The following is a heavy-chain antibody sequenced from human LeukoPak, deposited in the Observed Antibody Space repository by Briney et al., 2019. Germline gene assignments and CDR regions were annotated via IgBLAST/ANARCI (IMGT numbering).Heavy chain of an antibody. Sequence: PGGSLRLSCAASGFTFSSYWMTWVRQAPGKGLEWVANIKQDGSEKYYVDSVKGRFTISRDNAKNSLYLQMNSLRAEDTALYYCATFVVVPAAIPKGYLDYWGQGTLVTVSS. CDR2: IKQDGSEK. CDR1: GFTFSSYW. V-gene: IGHV3-7*01. D-gene: IGHD2-2*01. CDR3: ATFVVVPAAIPKGYLDY. J-gene: IGHJ4*02.